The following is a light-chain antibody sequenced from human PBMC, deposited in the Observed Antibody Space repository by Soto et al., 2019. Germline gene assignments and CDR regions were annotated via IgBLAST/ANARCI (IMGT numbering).Light chain of an antibody. V-gene: IGLV2-14*01. Sequence: QCSLAQPASVSGSPGQSATIPWTRTSSDVGGYSYVSWYQQNPGKTPKLVLYGVSNRPSGVSNRFSGSKSGNTASLTISGLQSEDEADYYCRSSTSSSTHAHVFGTGTKVTV. CDR3: RSSTSSSTHAHV. CDR1: SSDVGGYSY. CDR2: GVS. J-gene: IGLJ1*01.